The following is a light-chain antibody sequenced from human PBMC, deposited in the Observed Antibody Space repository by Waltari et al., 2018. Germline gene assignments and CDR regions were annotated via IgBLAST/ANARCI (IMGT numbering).Light chain of an antibody. V-gene: IGLV1-40*01. CDR1: RSNIGAGYD. Sequence: QSVLTQPPSVSGAPGHSVTISCPGSRSNIGAGYDVPWYQQLPGAAPKLLIYAFVNRPSGVPDRFYGSKSGTSASLAINGLQAEDEAIYYCQSYDSSLNAVFGGGTKVTVL. CDR2: AFV. J-gene: IGLJ3*02. CDR3: QSYDSSLNAV.